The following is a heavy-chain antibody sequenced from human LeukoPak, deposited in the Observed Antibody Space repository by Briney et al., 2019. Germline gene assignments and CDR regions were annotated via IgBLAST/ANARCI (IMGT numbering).Heavy chain of an antibody. CDR3: TTGSLGVLDV. CDR1: GFTFSNAW. CDR2: IKSKTDGGTT. V-gene: IGHV3-15*01. J-gene: IGHJ6*02. D-gene: IGHD3-16*01. Sequence: GSLRLSCAASGFTFSNAWMSWVRQAPGKGLEWVGRIKSKTDGGTTAYAAPVKGRFTISRDDSKNALYLQMNSLKTEDTAVYFCTTGSLGVLDVWGQGTTVTVSS.